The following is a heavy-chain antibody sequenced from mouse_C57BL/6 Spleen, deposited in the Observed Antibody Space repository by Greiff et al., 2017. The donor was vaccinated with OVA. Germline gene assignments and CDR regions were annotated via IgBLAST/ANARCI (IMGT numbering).Heavy chain of an antibody. D-gene: IGHD2-4*01. CDR2: IWSGGST. V-gene: IGHV2-2*01. Sequence: VKLVESGPGLVQPSQRLSITCTVSGFSLTSYGVHWVRQSPGKGLEWLGVIWSGGSTDYNAAFISRLSISKDNSKSQVFFKMNSLQADDTAIYYCARHYDYDRTWFAYWGQGTLVTVSA. CDR3: ARHYDYDRTWFAY. J-gene: IGHJ3*01. CDR1: GFSLTSYG.